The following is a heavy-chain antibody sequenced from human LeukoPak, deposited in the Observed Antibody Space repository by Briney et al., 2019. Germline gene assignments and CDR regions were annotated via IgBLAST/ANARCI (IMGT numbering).Heavy chain of an antibody. V-gene: IGHV1-24*01. Sequence: ASVKVSCKVSGYTLTELSMHWVRQAPGKGLEWMGGFAPEDGETIYAQKFRGRVTMTEDTSTDTAYMELSSLRSEDTAVYYCAVGSLGNFDYWGQGTLVTVSS. D-gene: IGHD1-26*01. CDR3: AVGSLGNFDY. CDR1: GYTLTELS. CDR2: FAPEDGET. J-gene: IGHJ4*02.